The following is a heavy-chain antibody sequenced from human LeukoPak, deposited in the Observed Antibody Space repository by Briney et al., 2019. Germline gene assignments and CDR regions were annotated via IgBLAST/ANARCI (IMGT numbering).Heavy chain of an antibody. CDR1: GLTLSMYS. Sequence: GGSLRLSCEPSGLTLSMYSMAWVRQAPGKGLEWVSVINDRGGYIQDADSVKGRFTISRDNSQNTLFLQMNSLRDEDTAVYYCVKERDRGIEVSDDFDYWGQGTLVTVSS. V-gene: IGHV3-23*01. CDR2: INDRGGYI. CDR3: VKERDRGIEVSDDFDY. J-gene: IGHJ4*02. D-gene: IGHD6-19*01.